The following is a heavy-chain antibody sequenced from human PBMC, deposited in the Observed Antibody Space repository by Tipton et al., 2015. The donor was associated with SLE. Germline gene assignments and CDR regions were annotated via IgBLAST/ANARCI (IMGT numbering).Heavy chain of an antibody. CDR2: IYSGGST. V-gene: IGHV3-53*04. CDR3: ARVLGGLGLFDY. Sequence: QLVQSGGGVVQPGRSLGLSCAASGFTVSSNYMSWVRQAPGKGLEWVSVIYSGGSTYYADSVKGRFTISRDNSKNTLYLQMSSLRAEDTAVYYCARVLGGLGLFDYWGQGTLVTVSS. CDR1: GFTVSSNY. D-gene: IGHD2-15*01. J-gene: IGHJ4*02.